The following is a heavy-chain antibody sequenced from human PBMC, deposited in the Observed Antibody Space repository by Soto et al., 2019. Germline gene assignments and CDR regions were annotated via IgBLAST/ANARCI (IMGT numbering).Heavy chain of an antibody. J-gene: IGHJ6*02. D-gene: IGHD2-21*01. CDR3: ARDRDELVGIFPYYYGMDV. Sequence: LRLSCAASGFTFSSYEMNWVRQAPGKGLEWVSYISSSGRTTYYADSVKGRFTISRDNAKNSLSLQMNSLRADDTAVYYCARDRDELVGIFPYYYGMDVWGQGTTVTVSS. CDR2: ISSSGRTT. CDR1: GFTFSSYE. V-gene: IGHV3-48*03.